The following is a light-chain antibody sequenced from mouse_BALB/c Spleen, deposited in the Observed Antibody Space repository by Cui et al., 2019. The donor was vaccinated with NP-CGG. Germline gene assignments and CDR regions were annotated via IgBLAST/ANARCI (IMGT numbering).Light chain of an antibody. Sequence: QAVFTQEIAITTSPGETVTLTCRSSTGAVTTSNYANWVQEKPDHLFTGLIGGTNNRAPGVPARFSGSLIGDKAALTITGAQTEDEAIYFCALWYSNHWVFGGGTKLTVL. CDR1: TGAVTTSNY. V-gene: IGLV1*01. CDR3: ALWYSNHWV. J-gene: IGLJ1*01. CDR2: GTN.